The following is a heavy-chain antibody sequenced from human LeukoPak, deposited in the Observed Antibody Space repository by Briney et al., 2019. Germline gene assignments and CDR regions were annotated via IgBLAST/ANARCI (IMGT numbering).Heavy chain of an antibody. D-gene: IGHD1-7*01. J-gene: IGHJ4*02. CDR2: ISTSGST. Sequence: PSETLSLTCTVSGGSVSTYYWSWIRQPGGKGLEWIGRISTSGSTDYNPSLKSRVTISVEKSKNQFSLKLSSVTAADTAVYYCARQGENYSSFDYWGQGTLVTVSS. V-gene: IGHV4-4*07. CDR1: GGSVSTYY. CDR3: ARQGENYSSFDY.